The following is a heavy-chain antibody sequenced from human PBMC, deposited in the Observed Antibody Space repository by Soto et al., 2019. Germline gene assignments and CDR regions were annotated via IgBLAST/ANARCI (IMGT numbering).Heavy chain of an antibody. V-gene: IGHV4-39*07. CDR3: ARTIVVVPAAPRNYGMDV. D-gene: IGHD2-2*01. Sequence: PSETLSLTCTVSGGSISSSSYYWGWIRQPPGKGLEWIGSIYYSGSTNYNPSLKSRVTISVDTSKNQFSLKLSSVTAADTAVYYCARTIVVVPAAPRNYGMDVWGQGTTVTVSS. CDR2: IYYSGST. CDR1: GGSISSSSYY. J-gene: IGHJ6*02.